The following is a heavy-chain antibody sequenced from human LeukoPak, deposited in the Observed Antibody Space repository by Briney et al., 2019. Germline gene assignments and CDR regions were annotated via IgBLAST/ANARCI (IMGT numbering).Heavy chain of an antibody. D-gene: IGHD3-3*01. Sequence: SVTVSCKASGGTFSSYAISWVRQAPGQGLEWMGGIFPIFGTANYAQKFQGRVTISTDESTSTADMELSSLRSEDTAVYYCAVGIFGVVIPIDCWGQGTLDTVSS. CDR3: AVGIFGVVIPIDC. J-gene: IGHJ4*02. V-gene: IGHV1-69*05. CDR2: IFPIFGTA. CDR1: GGTFSSYA.